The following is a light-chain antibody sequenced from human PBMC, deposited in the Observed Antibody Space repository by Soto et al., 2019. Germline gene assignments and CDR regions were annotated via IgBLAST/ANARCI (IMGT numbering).Light chain of an antibody. Sequence: EIVLTQSPGTLSLSPGEGATLSCRASQSVSSSHLAWYQQKPGQAPRLLIYGASSRANGTPNRFSGSGSGTDFTLIISRLEPEDVAVYYCQQYGNSPPWTFGQGTKVEIK. CDR2: GAS. V-gene: IGKV3-20*01. CDR1: QSVSSSH. J-gene: IGKJ1*01. CDR3: QQYGNSPPWT.